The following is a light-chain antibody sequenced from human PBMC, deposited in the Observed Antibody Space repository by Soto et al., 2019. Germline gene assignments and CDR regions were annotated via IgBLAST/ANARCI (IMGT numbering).Light chain of an antibody. Sequence: EIVLTQSPATLCLSPGERATLSCRASQSVISYLAWYQHKPGQAPRLLSYDASNRATGIPARFIGSGSGTDFTLTISSLEPEDFAVFYCQQHSNWPITFGQGTRPEIK. CDR1: QSVISY. J-gene: IGKJ5*01. V-gene: IGKV3-11*01. CDR2: DAS. CDR3: QQHSNWPIT.